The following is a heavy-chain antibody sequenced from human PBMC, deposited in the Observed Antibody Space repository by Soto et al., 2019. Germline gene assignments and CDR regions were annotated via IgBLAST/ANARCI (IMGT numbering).Heavy chain of an antibody. CDR2: IYYSGNT. CDR3: ARHGSNTGSYSEYFQY. Sequence: QLQLRESGPGLVKPSETLSLTCTVSGGSISGSTYYWGWIRQPPGKGLEWIGSIYYSGNTYYNPSLTTRVTISVDTSKNQFSLKLSSLTAADTTVYYCARHGSNTGSYSEYFQYWGQGTLVTVSS. J-gene: IGHJ1*01. V-gene: IGHV4-39*01. D-gene: IGHD1-26*01. CDR1: GGSISGSTYY.